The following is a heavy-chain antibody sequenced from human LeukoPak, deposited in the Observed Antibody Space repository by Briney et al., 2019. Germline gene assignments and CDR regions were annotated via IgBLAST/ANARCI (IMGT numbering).Heavy chain of an antibody. V-gene: IGHV1-2*02. J-gene: IGHJ4*02. CDR2: INPNSGGT. Sequence: ASVKVSCKASGYTFTDYYMHWVRQAPGQGLEWMGWINPNSGGTNYAQKFQGRVTMTRDTSISTAYMELSRLRSDDTAVYYCASPTGGYSYGTFDYWGQGTLVTVSS. D-gene: IGHD5-18*01. CDR3: ASPTGGYSYGTFDY. CDR1: GYTFTDYY.